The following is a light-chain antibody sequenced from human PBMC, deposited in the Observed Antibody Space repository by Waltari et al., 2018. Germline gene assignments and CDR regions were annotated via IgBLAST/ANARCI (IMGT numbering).Light chain of an antibody. J-gene: IGLJ1*01. CDR2: DVS. CDR3: CSYGGSFSSGYV. Sequence: QSALTQPRSVSGSPGQSVTIPCPGSSSDIGDYPYFSWYQQHPGKAPKFMIYDVSKRPSGVPDRFSGSKSGNTASLTISGLQTEDEADYYCCSYGGSFSSGYVFGSGTKVTVL. CDR1: SSDIGDYPY. V-gene: IGLV2-11*01.